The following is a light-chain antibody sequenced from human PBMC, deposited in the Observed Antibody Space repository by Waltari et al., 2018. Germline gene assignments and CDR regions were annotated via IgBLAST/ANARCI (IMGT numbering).Light chain of an antibody. V-gene: IGKV1-17*01. CDR3: QQRNSYPLT. Sequence: DIQMTQSPSSLSASAGDKVTISCRASQGINNALAWYQQKPGKAPKLLIYAASSLQSGVPSRFSGSGSGTDFTLTISSLHPEDFAVYYCQQRNSYPLTFGGGTKVEIK. CDR1: QGINNA. CDR2: AAS. J-gene: IGKJ4*01.